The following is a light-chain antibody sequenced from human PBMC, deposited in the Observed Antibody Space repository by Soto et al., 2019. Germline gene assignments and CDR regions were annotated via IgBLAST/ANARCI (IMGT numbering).Light chain of an antibody. CDR2: EVS. V-gene: IGLV2-14*01. J-gene: IGLJ2*01. CDR3: SSYTSRSTLV. CDR1: SSDVGGYNY. Sequence: QSVLTQPASVSGSPGQSITISCTGTSSDVGGYNYVSWYQQHPGKAPKLMIYEVSNRPSGVSNRFSGSKSGNTASLIISGLQAEDEADYYCSSYTSRSTLVFGGGTKLTVL.